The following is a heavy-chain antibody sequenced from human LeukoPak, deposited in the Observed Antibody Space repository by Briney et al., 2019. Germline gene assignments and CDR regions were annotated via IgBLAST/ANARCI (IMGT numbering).Heavy chain of an antibody. J-gene: IGHJ4*02. CDR3: TKETGYEILTGLDY. CDR2: IGASGGST. V-gene: IGHV3-23*01. D-gene: IGHD3-9*01. Sequence: GGSLRLSCATSGFTFSSYAMSWVRQAPGKGLEWVSGIGASGGSTYYADSVKGRFTISRDNSKNTLYLQMNSLRTEDTAVYFCTKETGYEILTGLDYWGQGTLVTVSS. CDR1: GFTFSSYA.